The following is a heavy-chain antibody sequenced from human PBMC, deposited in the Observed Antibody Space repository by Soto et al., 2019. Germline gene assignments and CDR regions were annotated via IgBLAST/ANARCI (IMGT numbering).Heavy chain of an antibody. Sequence: SQTLSLTCAISGDSVSSNSAAWNWIRQSPSRGLEWLGRTYYRSKWYNDYAVSVKSQITINPDTSKNQFSLQLNSVTPEDTAVYYCASGGIAVATTPWFDPWGQGTLVTVSS. D-gene: IGHD6-19*01. J-gene: IGHJ5*02. CDR1: GDSVSSNSAA. CDR2: TYYRSKWYN. V-gene: IGHV6-1*01. CDR3: ASGGIAVATTPWFDP.